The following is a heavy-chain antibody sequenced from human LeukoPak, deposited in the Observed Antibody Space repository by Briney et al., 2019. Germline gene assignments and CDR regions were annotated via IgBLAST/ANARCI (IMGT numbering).Heavy chain of an antibody. CDR3: ARYYDILTGLDY. CDR2: IYTSGCT. J-gene: IGHJ4*02. CDR1: GGSISSYY. V-gene: IGHV4-4*09. D-gene: IGHD3-9*01. Sequence: SETLSLTCTVSGGSISSYYWSWIRQPPGKGLEWIGYIYTSGCTNYNPSLKSRVTISVDTSKNQFSLKLSSVTAADTAVYYCARYYDILTGLDYWGQGTLVTVSS.